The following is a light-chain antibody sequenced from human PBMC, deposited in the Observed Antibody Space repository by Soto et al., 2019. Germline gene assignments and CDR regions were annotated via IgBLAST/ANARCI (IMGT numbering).Light chain of an antibody. V-gene: IGLV4-69*01. CDR2: LNSDGSH. CDR3: QTWGTGIHYV. CDR1: SGHSSYA. Sequence: QSVLTQSTSASASMGASVKLTCTLSSGHSSYAIAWHQQQPEKGPRYLMKLNSDGSHSKGDGIPDRFSGSSSGAERYLTISSLQSEDEADYYCQTWGTGIHYVFGTGTKLTV. J-gene: IGLJ1*01.